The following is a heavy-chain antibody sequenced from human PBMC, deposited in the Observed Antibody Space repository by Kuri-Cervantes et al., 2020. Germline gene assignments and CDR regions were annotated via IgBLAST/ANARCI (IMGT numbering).Heavy chain of an antibody. CDR2: IYYSGST. V-gene: IGHV4-61*01. CDR1: GGSVSSGSYY. Sequence: SETLSLTCTVSGGSVSSGSYYWSWIRQPPGKGLEWIGYIYYSGSTNYSPSLKSRVTISVDTSKNQFSLKLSSVTAADTAVYYCARGNSFDYWGQGTLVTVSS. CDR3: ARGNSFDY. J-gene: IGHJ4*02.